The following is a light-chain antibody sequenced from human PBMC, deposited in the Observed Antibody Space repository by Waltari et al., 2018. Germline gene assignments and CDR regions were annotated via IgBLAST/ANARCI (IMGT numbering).Light chain of an antibody. J-gene: IGKJ3*01. CDR1: QSITNS. V-gene: IGKV1-39*01. CDR2: DAS. Sequence: DIQMTQSPSSLSASVGDRVTMTCRASQSITNSLSWYQHKLGEAPNLLVYDASNLVSGVPSRFNGSGSGTEFTLTISSLQPEDLATYYCLQTYSTLMFSFGPGTKVDL. CDR3: LQTYSTLMFS.